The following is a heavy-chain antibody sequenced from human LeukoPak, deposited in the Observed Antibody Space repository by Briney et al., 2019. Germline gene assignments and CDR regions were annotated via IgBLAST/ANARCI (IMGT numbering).Heavy chain of an antibody. CDR3: AQRAYCSGATCYHHFDF. V-gene: IGHV3-23*01. CDR1: GFSFSDYA. J-gene: IGHJ4*02. D-gene: IGHD2-15*01. CDR2: IITNGGRT. Sequence: GGSLRLSCAASGFSFSDYAMSWVRRAPGKGLEWVSSIITNGGRTYYADSVKGRFTISRDNSGNKLYLQMNSLRAEDTALYYCAQRAYCSGATCYHHFDFWGQGTLVTVSS.